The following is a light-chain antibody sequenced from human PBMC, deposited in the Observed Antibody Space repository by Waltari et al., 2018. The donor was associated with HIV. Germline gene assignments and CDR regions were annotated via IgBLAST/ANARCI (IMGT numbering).Light chain of an antibody. CDR2: DAS. CDR3: QQFHTYPMYT. CDR1: QGISSA. J-gene: IGKJ2*01. Sequence: AIQFTQSPSSLSASVGDRVPITCRASQGISSALAWYQQKPGEAPKLLIYDASSLESGVPSRFSGSGSGTDFTLTISSLQPEDFATYYCQQFHTYPMYTFGQGTKLEIK. V-gene: IGKV1-13*02.